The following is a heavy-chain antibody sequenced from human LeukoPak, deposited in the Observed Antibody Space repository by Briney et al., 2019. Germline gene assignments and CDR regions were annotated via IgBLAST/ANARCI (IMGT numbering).Heavy chain of an antibody. Sequence: PGGSLRLSCAASGFTVSSYYMNWVRQAPGKGLEWVSVIYSGSSTYYADSVKARFTISRDNSKNTLYLQMNSLRVEDTAVYYCARDRAGGYDVFDYWGQGTLVTVSS. CDR1: GFTVSSYY. CDR3: ARDRAGGYDVFDY. CDR2: IYSGSST. J-gene: IGHJ4*02. D-gene: IGHD5-12*01. V-gene: IGHV3-53*01.